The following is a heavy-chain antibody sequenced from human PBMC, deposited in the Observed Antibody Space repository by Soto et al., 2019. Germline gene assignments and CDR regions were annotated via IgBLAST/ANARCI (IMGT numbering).Heavy chain of an antibody. CDR2: IWYDGSNK. CDR3: VRDLSNSSGWFDY. Sequence: QVQLVESGGGVGQPGRSLRLSCAASGFTFSSYGMHWVREAPGKGLEWVAVIWYDGSNKYYADSVKGRFTISRDNSKNTRYLQMNSLRAEDTAVYYCVRDLSNSSGWFDYWGQGTLVAVSS. V-gene: IGHV3-33*01. CDR1: GFTFSSYG. D-gene: IGHD6-19*01. J-gene: IGHJ4*02.